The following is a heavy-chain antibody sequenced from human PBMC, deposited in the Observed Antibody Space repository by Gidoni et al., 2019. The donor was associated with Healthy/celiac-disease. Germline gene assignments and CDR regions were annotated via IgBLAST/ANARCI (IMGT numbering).Heavy chain of an antibody. CDR2: INWNGGST. CDR1: VFTFDDYG. J-gene: IGHJ2*01. CDR3: ARVDYGSGFFRPFDL. D-gene: IGHD3-10*01. Sequence: VQLVESGGGVLRPGGSLRLSCAASVFTFDDYGMSWVRQSPGKGLEWVSGINWNGGSTGYADSVKGRFTISRDNAKNALYLQMNSLRAEDTALYHCARVDYGSGFFRPFDLWGRGTLVTVSS. V-gene: IGHV3-20*01.